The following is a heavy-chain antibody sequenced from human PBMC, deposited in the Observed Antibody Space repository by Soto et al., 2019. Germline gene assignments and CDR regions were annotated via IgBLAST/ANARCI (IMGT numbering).Heavy chain of an antibody. D-gene: IGHD1-26*01. CDR1: GGSISSSSYY. Sequence: PLETLSLTCTVSGGSISSSSYYWGWIRQPPGKGLEWIGSIYYSGSTYYNPSLKSRVTISVDTSKNQFSLKLSSVTAADTAVYYCARRTVGATLAFDIWGQGTMVTVSS. CDR2: IYYSGST. CDR3: ARRTVGATLAFDI. V-gene: IGHV4-39*01. J-gene: IGHJ3*02.